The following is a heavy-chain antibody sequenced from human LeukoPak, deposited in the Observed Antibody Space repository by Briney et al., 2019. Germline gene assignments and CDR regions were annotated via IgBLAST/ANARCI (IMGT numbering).Heavy chain of an antibody. V-gene: IGHV4-59*01. Sequence: SETLSLTCIVSGDSISNYYWSWIRQPPGKGLEWIGYIYYTGSTRYNSSLNGRVTISVDTSKNHFSLKLSSVTAADTAVYYCARVGATSHDAFDIWGQGTMVTVSS. CDR3: ARVGATSHDAFDI. D-gene: IGHD1-26*01. CDR1: GDSISNYY. J-gene: IGHJ3*02. CDR2: IYYTGST.